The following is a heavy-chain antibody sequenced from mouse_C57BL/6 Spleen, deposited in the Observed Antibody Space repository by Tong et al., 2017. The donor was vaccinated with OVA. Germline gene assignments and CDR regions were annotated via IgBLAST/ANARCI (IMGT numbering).Heavy chain of an antibody. CDR1: EYEFPSHD. Sequence: EVQLQESGGGLVQPGESLKLSCESNEYEFPSHDMSWVRKTPEKRLELVATISDGGSYTYYPDTMERRFIISRDNTKKTLYLQMSSLRSEDTALYYCARHATVVAPYAMDYWGQGTSVTVSS. CDR2: ISDGGSYT. V-gene: IGHV5-2*01. CDR3: ARHATVVAPYAMDY. D-gene: IGHD1-1*01. J-gene: IGHJ4*01.